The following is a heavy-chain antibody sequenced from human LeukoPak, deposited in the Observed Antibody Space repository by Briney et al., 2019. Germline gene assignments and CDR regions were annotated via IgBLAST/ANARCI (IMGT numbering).Heavy chain of an antibody. CDR3: ATSPAEYMTTVILYYFDY. D-gene: IGHD4-17*01. V-gene: IGHV1-69*08. Sequence: SVKASCKASGGTFSSYTINWVRQAPGQGFEWMGNIIPLLDTANYAQNFQGRVTITADKSTSTAYMELRSLRSEDTAVYYCATSPAEYMTTVILYYFDYWGQGTLVTVSS. CDR2: IIPLLDTA. CDR1: GGTFSSYT. J-gene: IGHJ4*02.